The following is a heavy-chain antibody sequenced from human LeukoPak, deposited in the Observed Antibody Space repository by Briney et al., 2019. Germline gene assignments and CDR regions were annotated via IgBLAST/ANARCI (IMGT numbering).Heavy chain of an antibody. Sequence: PGGSLRLSCAASGFIVIYYDMNWVRQAPGKGLEWVSSISSSSSYIYYADSVKGRFTISRDNSKNTLYLQMSSLRAEDTAVYYCAKGGCTNGVCYNDYWGQGTLVTVSS. CDR1: GFIVIYYD. J-gene: IGHJ4*02. CDR2: ISSSSSYI. V-gene: IGHV3-21*01. CDR3: AKGGCTNGVCYNDY. D-gene: IGHD2-8*01.